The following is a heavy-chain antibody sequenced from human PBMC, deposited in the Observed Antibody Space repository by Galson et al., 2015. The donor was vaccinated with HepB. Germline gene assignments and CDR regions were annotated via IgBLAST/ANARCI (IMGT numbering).Heavy chain of an antibody. D-gene: IGHD3-3*01. V-gene: IGHV3-30-3*01. Sequence: SLRLSCAASGFTFSSYAMHWVRQAPGKGLEWVAVISYDGSNKYYADSVKGRFTISRDNSKNTLYLQMNSLRAEDTAVYYCARDSGEYYDFWSGYYWFDYWGQGTLVTVSS. CDR3: ARDSGEYYDFWSGYYWFDY. CDR2: ISYDGSNK. CDR1: GFTFSSYA. J-gene: IGHJ4*02.